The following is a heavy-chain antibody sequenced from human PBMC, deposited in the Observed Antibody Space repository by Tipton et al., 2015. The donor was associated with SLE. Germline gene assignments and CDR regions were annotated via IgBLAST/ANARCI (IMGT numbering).Heavy chain of an antibody. V-gene: IGHV1-18*01. CDR2: ISAYNGNT. D-gene: IGHD6-6*01. CDR1: GYTFTSYV. CDR3: ARDKLPYYSMDV. J-gene: IGHJ6*02. Sequence: QLVQSGAEVKKPGASVKVSCKASGYTFTSYVISWVRQAPGQGLEWMGWISAYNGNTNYAQKFQGRVTMTTDTSTGTAYMELKNLRSDDTAVYYCARDKLPYYSMDVWGQGTTVTVSS.